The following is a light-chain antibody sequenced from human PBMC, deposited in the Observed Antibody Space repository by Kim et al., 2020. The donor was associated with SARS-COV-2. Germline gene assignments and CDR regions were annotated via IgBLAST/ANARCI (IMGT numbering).Light chain of an antibody. CDR2: AAS. Sequence: ASTGDIVTITCLASQAISSDLAWYQQKPGKAPKFLIYAASTLQSGVPSRFSGSGSGTDFTFTISRLQSEDFATYYCQQYDSFPWTFGQGTKVDIK. J-gene: IGKJ1*01. CDR3: QQYDSFPWT. V-gene: IGKV1-8*01. CDR1: QAISSD.